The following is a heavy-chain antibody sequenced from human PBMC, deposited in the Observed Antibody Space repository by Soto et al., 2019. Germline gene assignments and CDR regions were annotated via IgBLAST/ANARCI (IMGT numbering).Heavy chain of an antibody. Sequence: GGSLRLSCAASGFTFDDYAMRWVRQAPGKGLEWVSGINWNSGSIGYADSVKGRFTISRDNAKNSLYLQMNSLRAEDTALYYCAKDRVWDYWFDAFDIWGQGTMVTVSS. D-gene: IGHD1-7*01. V-gene: IGHV3-9*01. CDR1: GFTFDDYA. CDR2: INWNSGSI. J-gene: IGHJ3*02. CDR3: AKDRVWDYWFDAFDI.